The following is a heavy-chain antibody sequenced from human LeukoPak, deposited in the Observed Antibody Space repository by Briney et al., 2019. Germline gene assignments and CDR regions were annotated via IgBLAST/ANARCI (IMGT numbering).Heavy chain of an antibody. V-gene: IGHV1-2*02. J-gene: IGHJ4*02. CDR3: ARVGHPTDIVAVPAARSDLGTFDY. Sequence: SVRVSCKASGYTFTGYYMHWVRQAPGQGLEWMGWINPNSGGTNYAQKFQGRVTMTRDTSISTAYMELSRLTSDDTAVYYCARVGHPTDIVAVPAARSDLGTFDYWGQGTLVTVSS. CDR1: GYTFTGYY. D-gene: IGHD2-2*01. CDR2: INPNSGGT.